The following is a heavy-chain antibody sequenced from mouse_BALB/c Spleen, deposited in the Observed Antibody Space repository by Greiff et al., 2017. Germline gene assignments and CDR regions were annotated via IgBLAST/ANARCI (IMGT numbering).Heavy chain of an antibody. V-gene: IGHV5-6-4*01. CDR1: GFTFSSYT. J-gene: IGHJ2*01. D-gene: IGHD3-3*01. Sequence: EVQLVESGGGLVKPGGSLKLSCAASGFTFSSYTMSWVRQTPEKRLEWVATISSGGSYTYYPDSVKGRFTIARDNAKNTLYLQMSSLKSEDTAMYDCTREGGPEGGSYYFDYWGQGTTLTVSS. CDR3: TREGGPEGGSYYFDY. CDR2: ISSGGSYT.